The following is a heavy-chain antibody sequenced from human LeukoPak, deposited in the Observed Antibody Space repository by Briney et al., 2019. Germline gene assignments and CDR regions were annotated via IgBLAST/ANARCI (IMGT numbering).Heavy chain of an antibody. CDR3: ASGGYDY. V-gene: IGHV3-48*01. J-gene: IGHJ4*02. Sequence: GGSLRLSCAASGFSFSSYGMHWVRQAPGKGLEWVSYISSSSSTIYYADSVKGRFTISRDNAKNSLYLQMNSLRAEDTAVYYCASGGYDYWGQGTLVTVSS. CDR2: ISSSSSTI. D-gene: IGHD3-22*01. CDR1: GFSFSSYG.